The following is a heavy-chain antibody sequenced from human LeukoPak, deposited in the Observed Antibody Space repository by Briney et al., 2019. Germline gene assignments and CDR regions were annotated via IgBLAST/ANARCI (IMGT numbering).Heavy chain of an antibody. CDR1: GFTFSSYW. Sequence: PGGSLRLSCAASGFTFSSYWMSWVRQAPGKGLEWVANIKQDGSEKSYVDSVKGRFTISRDNAKNSLYLQMNSLRGEDTAVYYCAGGGYSSGWYSSPDYWGQGTLVTVSS. J-gene: IGHJ4*02. D-gene: IGHD6-19*01. CDR2: IKQDGSEK. V-gene: IGHV3-7*03. CDR3: AGGGYSSGWYSSPDY.